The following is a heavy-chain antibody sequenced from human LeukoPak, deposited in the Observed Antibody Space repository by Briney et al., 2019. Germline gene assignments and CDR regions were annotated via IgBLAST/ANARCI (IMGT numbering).Heavy chain of an antibody. CDR2: INHSGST. V-gene: IGHV4-34*01. J-gene: IGHJ4*02. CDR3: ARGVGTGRWLQFPSDFDY. D-gene: IGHD5-24*01. Sequence: SEPLSLTCAVYGGSLSGYYWSWIRPPPGKGLEWIGEINHSGSTNYNPSLKSLVTISVDTSKNQFSLKLSSVTAADTAVYYCARGVGTGRWLQFPSDFDYWGQGTLVTVSS. CDR1: GGSLSGYY.